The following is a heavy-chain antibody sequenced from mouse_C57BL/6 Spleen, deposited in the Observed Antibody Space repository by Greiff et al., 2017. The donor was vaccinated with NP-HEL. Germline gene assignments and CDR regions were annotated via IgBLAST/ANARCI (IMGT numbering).Heavy chain of an antibody. CDR2: ISYDGSN. D-gene: IGHD1-1*01. V-gene: IGHV3-6*01. CDR3: ARGVEITTVGADY. Sequence: EVQLQESGPGLVKPSQSLSLTCSVTGYSITSGYYWNWIRQFPGNKLEWMGYISYDGSNNYNPSLKTRISITRDTSKNQFFLKLNSVTTEDTATYYCARGVEITTVGADYWGQGTTLTVSA. CDR1: GYSITSGYY. J-gene: IGHJ2*01.